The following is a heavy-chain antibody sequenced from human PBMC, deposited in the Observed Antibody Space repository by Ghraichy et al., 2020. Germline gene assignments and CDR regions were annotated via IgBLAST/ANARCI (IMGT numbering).Heavy chain of an antibody. CDR1: GFIFRNFA. Sequence: GGSLRLSCAASGFIFRNFAMNWVHRAPGKGLEWVSTILGPGDATYYADSVQSRFSISRDNSKNTLFLEMNSLRADDTAVYYCATNCRTAPCYNTNMDVWGQGTTVTVSS. CDR3: ATNCRTAPCYNTNMDV. V-gene: IGHV3-23*01. CDR2: ILGPGDAT. D-gene: IGHD2-15*01. J-gene: IGHJ6*02.